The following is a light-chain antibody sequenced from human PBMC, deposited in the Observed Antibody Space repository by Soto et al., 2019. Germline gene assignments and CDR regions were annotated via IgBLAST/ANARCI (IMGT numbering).Light chain of an antibody. V-gene: IGKV3-20*01. Sequence: EIVLTQSPGTLSLSPGERATLSCRASQSVSSSYLAWYQQKPGQAPRLLIYGASSRATGIPDRFSGSGSWTDFTHTISKLEPEDFAVYYCQQYGSSPWTFGQGTKVEIK. CDR2: GAS. CDR1: QSVSSSY. J-gene: IGKJ1*01. CDR3: QQYGSSPWT.